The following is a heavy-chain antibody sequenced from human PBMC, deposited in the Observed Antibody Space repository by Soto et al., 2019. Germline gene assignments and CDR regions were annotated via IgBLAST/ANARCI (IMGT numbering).Heavy chain of an antibody. J-gene: IGHJ4*02. D-gene: IGHD6-6*01. CDR1: GFTFSSYA. CDR3: AKSPLRTYSSSSLFDY. V-gene: IGHV3-23*01. CDR2: ISGSGGST. Sequence: GGSLRLSCAASGFTFSSYAMSWVRQAPGKGLEWVSAISGSGGSTYYADSVKGRFTISRDNSKNTLYLQMNSLRAEDTAVYYCAKSPLRTYSSSSLFDYWGQGTLVTVSS.